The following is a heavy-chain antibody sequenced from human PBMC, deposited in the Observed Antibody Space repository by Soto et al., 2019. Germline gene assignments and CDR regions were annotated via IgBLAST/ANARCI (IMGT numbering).Heavy chain of an antibody. CDR1: GFTFSSYG. CDR3: ARGDIVATIWPYYYYYGMDV. V-gene: IGHV3-30*19. CDR2: ISYDGSNK. D-gene: IGHD5-12*01. J-gene: IGHJ6*02. Sequence: GGSLRLSCAASGFTFSSYGMHWVRQAPGKGLEWVAVISYDGSNKYYADSVKGRFTISRDNSKNTLYLQMNSLRAEDTAVYYCARGDIVATIWPYYYYYGMDVWGQGTTVTVSS.